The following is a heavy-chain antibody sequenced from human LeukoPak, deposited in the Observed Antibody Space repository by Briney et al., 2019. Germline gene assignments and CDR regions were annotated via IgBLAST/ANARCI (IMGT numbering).Heavy chain of an antibody. CDR2: ISGSGGST. Sequence: PGGSLRLSCVASGFSFTYAWMSWVRQAPGKGLEWVSAISGSGGSTYYADSVKGRFTISRDNSKNTLYLQMNSLRAEDTAVYYCAKGGGSGSYYHDAFDIWGQGTMVTVSS. V-gene: IGHV3-23*01. J-gene: IGHJ3*02. CDR1: GFSFTYA. D-gene: IGHD1-26*01. CDR3: AKGGGSGSYYHDAFDI.